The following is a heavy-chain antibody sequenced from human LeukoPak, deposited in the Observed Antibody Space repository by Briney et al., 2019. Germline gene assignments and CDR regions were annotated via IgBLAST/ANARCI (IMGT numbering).Heavy chain of an antibody. CDR1: GFNFTMSA. D-gene: IGHD2-2*01. V-gene: IGHV3-23*01. J-gene: IGHJ5*02. CDR3: ARLKGQGLRYVPAT. Sequence: GGSLRLSCSGSGFNFTMSAMSWVRQAPGKGLAWVSGISASGGDTSYADSARGRFTISRDNSKNIVYLEMNSLRVDDTAMYYCARLKGQGLRYVPATWGQGALVTVPS. CDR2: ISASGGDT.